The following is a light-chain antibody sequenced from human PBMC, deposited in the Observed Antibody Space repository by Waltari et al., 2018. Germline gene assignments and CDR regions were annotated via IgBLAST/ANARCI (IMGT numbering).Light chain of an antibody. J-gene: IGKJ2*03. CDR3: QQYGNSPAYG. CDR2: GAS. V-gene: IGKV3-20*01. CDR1: QSISNNY. Sequence: EVVLTQSPDTLSLSPGERATLFCRASQSISNNYLAWYQQKPGQAPRLLIYGASSRATGIPDKFSASGSGTDFTLTISRLEPEDFAVYYCQQYGNSPAYGFGRGPNWRS.